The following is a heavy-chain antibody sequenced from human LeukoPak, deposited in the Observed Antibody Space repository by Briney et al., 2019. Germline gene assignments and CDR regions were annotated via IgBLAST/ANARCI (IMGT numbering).Heavy chain of an antibody. Sequence: SETLSLTCTVSGGSISSYYWSWIRQPPRKGLEWIGYIYYSGSTNYNPSLKSRVTISIDTSKNQFSLRLSSVTAADTAVYYCAGSVPSALHAFDIWGQGTMVTVSS. CDR1: GGSISSYY. CDR2: IYYSGST. V-gene: IGHV4-59*13. D-gene: IGHD1-26*01. CDR3: AGSVPSALHAFDI. J-gene: IGHJ3*02.